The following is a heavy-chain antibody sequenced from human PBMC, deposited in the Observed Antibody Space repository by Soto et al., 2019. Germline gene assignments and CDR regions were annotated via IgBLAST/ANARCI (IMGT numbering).Heavy chain of an antibody. CDR3: ATEGGVVDANWFGP. V-gene: IGHV4-39*02. J-gene: IGHJ5*02. CDR1: GDSVTRSRYY. D-gene: IGHD3-22*01. Sequence: SETLSLTCTVSGDSVTRSRYYWGWIRQPPGKGLEWIGSIYYSGSTYYNPSLESRITISIDTSKNQFSLNMNSMTAAETAVYYCATEGGVVDANWFGPWGQGTLVTVSS. CDR2: IYYSGST.